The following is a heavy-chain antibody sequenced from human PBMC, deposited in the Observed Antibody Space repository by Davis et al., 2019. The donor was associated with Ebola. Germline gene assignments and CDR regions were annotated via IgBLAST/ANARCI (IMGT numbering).Heavy chain of an antibody. CDR1: GFTSSDYY. CDR2: IGTSGSTI. J-gene: IGHJ4*02. Sequence: GGSLRLSCAASGFTSSDYYMSWIRQAPGKGLEWVSYIGTSGSTIYYADSVKGRFTISRDNAKNSLYLQMNSLRDEDTAVYYCATWELSSSWHYFDYWGQGTLVTVSS. V-gene: IGHV3-11*04. D-gene: IGHD6-13*01. CDR3: ATWELSSSWHYFDY.